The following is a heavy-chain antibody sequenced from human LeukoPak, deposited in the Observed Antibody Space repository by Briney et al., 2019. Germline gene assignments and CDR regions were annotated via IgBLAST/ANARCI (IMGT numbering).Heavy chain of an antibody. CDR3: ARDEGQVH. CDR2: ISYDGSNK. J-gene: IGHJ4*02. CDR1: GFTFSSYA. V-gene: IGHV3-30*04. Sequence: GGSLRLSCAASGFTFSSYAMHWVRQAPGKGLEWVAVISYDGSNKYYADSVKGRFTISRDNSKNTLYLQMNSLRAEDTAVYYCARDEGQVHWGQGTLVTVSS.